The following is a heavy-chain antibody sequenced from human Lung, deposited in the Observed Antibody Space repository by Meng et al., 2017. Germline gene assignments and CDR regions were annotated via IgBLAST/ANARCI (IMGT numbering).Heavy chain of an antibody. D-gene: IGHD6-19*01. CDR1: GVSFSGYY. Sequence: QVQQHQWGAGLLKPSETLSLTCAVYGVSFSGYYWSWIRQPPGKGLEWIGEIIDSGSTNYNPSLKSRVTISVDKSKNQFSLRVTSVTAEDRAAYYCARRTYSSGWYFDYWGQGTLVTVSS. V-gene: IGHV4-34*12. J-gene: IGHJ4*02. CDR2: IIDSGST. CDR3: ARRTYSSGWYFDY.